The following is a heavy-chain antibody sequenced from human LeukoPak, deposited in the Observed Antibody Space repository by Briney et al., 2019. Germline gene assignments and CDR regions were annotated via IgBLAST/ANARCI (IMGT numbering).Heavy chain of an antibody. J-gene: IGHJ1*01. D-gene: IGHD4-17*01. Sequence: GRSLRLSCTASGFTFGDYAMSWVRQAPGKGLEWVGFIRSKAYGRTTEYAASVKGRFTISRDDSKSIAYLQMNSLKTEDTAVYYCTTIGRKVTNFQHWGQGTLVTVSS. CDR3: TTIGRKVTNFQH. V-gene: IGHV3-49*04. CDR1: GFTFGDYA. CDR2: IRSKAYGRTT.